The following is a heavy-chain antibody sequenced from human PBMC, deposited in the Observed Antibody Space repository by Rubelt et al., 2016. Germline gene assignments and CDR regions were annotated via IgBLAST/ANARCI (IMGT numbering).Heavy chain of an antibody. D-gene: IGHD3-22*01. J-gene: IGHJ4*02. CDR3: TRDGVRSSGPHDS. Sequence: QVQLQESGPGLVKPSETLSLTCTVSGGSISSYYWSWIRQPPGKGLEWIGYIYYSGSTNYNPSLKSRVTISVDTSKNQFSLKLSSGTSADTAVYYCTRDGVRSSGPHDSWGQGTLVTVSS. CDR2: IYYSGST. CDR1: GGSISSYY. V-gene: IGHV4-59*12.